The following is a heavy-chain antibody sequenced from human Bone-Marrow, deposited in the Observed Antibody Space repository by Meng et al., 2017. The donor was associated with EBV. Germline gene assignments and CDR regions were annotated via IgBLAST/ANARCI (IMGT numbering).Heavy chain of an antibody. CDR1: GDSISSSSYY. CDR2: IYYSGSA. Sequence: QLQLQESGPGLVKASXTLSLTCTVRGDSISSSSYYWGWIRQPPGKGLEWIGNIYYSGSAYYNPSLKSRVTISVDTSKNQFSLKLRSVTAADTAVYYCARQGEYYASEWFYYFDYWGQGTLVTVSS. J-gene: IGHJ4*02. CDR3: ARQGEYYASEWFYYFDY. V-gene: IGHV4-39*07. D-gene: IGHD2/OR15-2a*01.